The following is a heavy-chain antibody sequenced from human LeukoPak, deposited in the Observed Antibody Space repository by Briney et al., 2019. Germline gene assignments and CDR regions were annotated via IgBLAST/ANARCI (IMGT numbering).Heavy chain of an antibody. J-gene: IGHJ4*02. V-gene: IGHV4-34*01. D-gene: IGHD3-10*01. CDR2: INHSGST. Sequence: GSLRLSCAASGFTFDDYGMSWIRQPPGKGLEWIGEINHSGSTNYNPSLKSRVTISVDTSKNQFSLKLSSVTAADTAVYYCARGRGARPYWGQGTLVTVSS. CDR3: ARGRGARPY. CDR1: GFTFDDYG.